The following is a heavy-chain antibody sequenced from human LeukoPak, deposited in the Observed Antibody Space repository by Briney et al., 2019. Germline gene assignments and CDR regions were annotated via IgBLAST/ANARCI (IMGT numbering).Heavy chain of an antibody. J-gene: IGHJ4*02. CDR1: GGSISNSDYY. V-gene: IGHV4-39*07. D-gene: IGHD6-19*01. CDR3: AREARFALPVVGSGDY. CDR2: INYRGST. Sequence: PSETLSLTCTVSGGSISNSDYYWDWIRQPPGKGLEWIGSINYRGSTYYNPSLESRVTISVDTSKNQFSLKLRSVTAADTAVYYCAREARFALPVVGSGDYWGQGTLVTVSS.